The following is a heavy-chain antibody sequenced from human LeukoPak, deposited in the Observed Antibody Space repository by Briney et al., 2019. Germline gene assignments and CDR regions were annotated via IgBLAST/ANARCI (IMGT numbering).Heavy chain of an antibody. D-gene: IGHD3-22*01. V-gene: IGHV4-39*07. CDR3: ARDPVGYYYDSSGYFDY. CDR1: GGSISSSSYY. CDR2: IYYSGST. Sequence: SETLSLTCTVSGGSISSSSYYWGWVRQPPGRGVEGIGSIYYSGSTYYNPSLKSRVTISVDTSKNQFSLKLSSVTAADTAVYYCARDPVGYYYDSSGYFDYWGQGTLVTVSS. J-gene: IGHJ4*02.